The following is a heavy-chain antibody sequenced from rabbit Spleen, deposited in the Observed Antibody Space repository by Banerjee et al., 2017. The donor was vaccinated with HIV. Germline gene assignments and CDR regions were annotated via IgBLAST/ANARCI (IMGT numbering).Heavy chain of an antibody. Sequence: QEQLEESGGGLVQPGGSLQLSCKASGFDFSNYGVSWVRQAPGKGLEWIGYIDPVFDTTYYATWVNGRFTISSHNAQNTLYLQLNSLTAADTATYFCVRGASSSGYYSLWGPGTLVTVS. V-gene: IGHV1S47*01. J-gene: IGHJ4*01. CDR3: VRGASSSGYYSL. CDR1: GFDFSNYG. D-gene: IGHD1-1*01. CDR2: IDPVFDTT.